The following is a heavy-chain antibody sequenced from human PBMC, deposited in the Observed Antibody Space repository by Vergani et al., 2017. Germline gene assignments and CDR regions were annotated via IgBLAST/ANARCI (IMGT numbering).Heavy chain of an antibody. J-gene: IGHJ6*03. CDR2: IRYDGSNK. V-gene: IGHV3-30*02. CDR3: ARDEGGARRYYYYYMDV. D-gene: IGHD4/OR15-4a*01. CDR1: GFTFSSYG. Sequence: QVQLVESGGGVVQPGGSLRLSCAASGFTFSSYGMHWVRQAPGKGLEWVAFIRYDGSNKYYADSVKGRFTISRDNSKNTLYLQMNSLRAEDTAVYYCARDEGGARRYYYYYMDVWGKGTTVTVSS.